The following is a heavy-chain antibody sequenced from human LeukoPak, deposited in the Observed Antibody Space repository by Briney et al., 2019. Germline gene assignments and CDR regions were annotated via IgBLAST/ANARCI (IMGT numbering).Heavy chain of an antibody. CDR2: IYSGGST. D-gene: IGHD5-18*01. V-gene: IGHV3-66*01. CDR1: GFTFGDYA. CDR3: ARGGLTPMD. Sequence: GGSLRLSCTASGFTFGDYAMSWFRQAPGKGLEWVSVIYSGGSTYYADSVKGRFTISRDNSKNTLYLQMNSLRAEDTAVYYCARGGLTPMDWGQGTLVTVSS. J-gene: IGHJ4*02.